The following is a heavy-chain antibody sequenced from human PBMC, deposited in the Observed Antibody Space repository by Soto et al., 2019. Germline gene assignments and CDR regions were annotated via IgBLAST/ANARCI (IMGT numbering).Heavy chain of an antibody. V-gene: IGHV5-10-1*01. CDR1: GYSFTSYW. Sequence: LKTSCKGSGYSFTSYWISWVRQMPGKGLEWMGRIDPSDSYTNYSPSFQGHVTISADKSISTAYLQWSSLKASDTAMYYCARSIPGIAAAGPYYYSYGMDVWGQGTTVTVSS. CDR3: ARSIPGIAAAGPYYYSYGMDV. J-gene: IGHJ6*02. D-gene: IGHD6-13*01. CDR2: IDPSDSYT.